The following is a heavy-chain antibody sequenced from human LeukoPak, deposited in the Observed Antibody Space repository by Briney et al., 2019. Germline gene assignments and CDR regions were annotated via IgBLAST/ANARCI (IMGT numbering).Heavy chain of an antibody. Sequence: EASVTVSCKASGYTFTGYYMHWVRQAPGQGLEWMGWINPNSGGTNYAQKFQGRVTMTRDTSISTAYMELSRLRSDDTAVYYCARASIVGATFGRWFDPWGQGTLVTVSS. CDR1: GYTFTGYY. CDR3: ARASIVGATFGRWFDP. J-gene: IGHJ5*02. V-gene: IGHV1-2*02. D-gene: IGHD1-26*01. CDR2: INPNSGGT.